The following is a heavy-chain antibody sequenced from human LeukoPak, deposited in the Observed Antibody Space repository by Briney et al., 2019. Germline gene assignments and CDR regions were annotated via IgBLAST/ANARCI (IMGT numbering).Heavy chain of an antibody. CDR1: GFTFSSYG. CDR2: IRYDGSNK. V-gene: IGHV3-30*02. D-gene: IGHD1-26*01. CDR3: ASGSYYVFDY. J-gene: IGHJ4*02. Sequence: GGSLRLSCAASGFTFSSYGMHWVRQAPGKGLEWVAFIRYDGSNKYYADSVKGRFTISRDNSKNSLYLQMNSLRTEDTAVYYCASGSYYVFDYWGQGTLVTVSS.